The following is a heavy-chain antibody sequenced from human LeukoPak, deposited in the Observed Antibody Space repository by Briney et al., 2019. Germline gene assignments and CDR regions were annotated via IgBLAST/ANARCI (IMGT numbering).Heavy chain of an antibody. CDR2: INGDGSST. J-gene: IGHJ3*02. Sequence: QPGGSLRLSCAASGFTFSSFWMHWVRQAPGKGLVWVSRINGDGSSTSYADFVEGRFSISRDNAQNTLYLQMHSLRAEVTALYYCAREPHSDYSDHTDSFDIWGQGTMVSVSS. V-gene: IGHV3-74*01. D-gene: IGHD4-17*01. CDR3: AREPHSDYSDHTDSFDI. CDR1: GFTFSSFW.